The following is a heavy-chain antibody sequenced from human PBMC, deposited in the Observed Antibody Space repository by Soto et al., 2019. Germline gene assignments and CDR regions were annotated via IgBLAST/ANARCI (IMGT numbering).Heavy chain of an antibody. D-gene: IGHD2-15*01. CDR2: ISSSSSTI. Sequence: EVQLVESGGGLVQPGGSLRLSCAASGFTFSSYSMNWVRQAPGKGLEWVSYISSSSSTIYYADEVKGRFTISRDNAKNSLYLQMNSLRAEDTAVYYCARDKGRSPLDYWGQGTLVTVSS. CDR3: ARDKGRSPLDY. J-gene: IGHJ4*02. CDR1: GFTFSSYS. V-gene: IGHV3-48*01.